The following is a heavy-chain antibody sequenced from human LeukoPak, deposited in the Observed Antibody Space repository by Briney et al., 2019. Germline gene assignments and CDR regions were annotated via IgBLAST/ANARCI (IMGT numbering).Heavy chain of an antibody. CDR3: ATVYAEPDY. CDR1: GLTFSTYA. Sequence: GSLRLSCAASGLTFSTYAMTWVRQAPGRGLEWVSTITSNGVRTYYADSVKGRFTISRDNSKNTLYIQMNGLRAEDTAVYYCATVYAEPDYWGQGTLVTVSS. CDR2: ITSNGVRT. V-gene: IGHV3-23*01. D-gene: IGHD2-8*01. J-gene: IGHJ4*02.